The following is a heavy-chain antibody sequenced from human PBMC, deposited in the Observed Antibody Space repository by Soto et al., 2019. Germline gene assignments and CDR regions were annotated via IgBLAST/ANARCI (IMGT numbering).Heavy chain of an antibody. CDR2: IIPLFGSA. V-gene: IGHV1-69*01. D-gene: IGHD6-19*01. J-gene: IGHJ4*02. Sequence: QVQLVQSGADVRKPGSSVKVSCKASGGTFRTHGISWVRQAPGQGLEWMGGIIPLFGSANYAQKFQGRVTITADESTSTAYVELRSLRYADTAVYYCAGYISGWYNFDDWGQGTLVTVSS. CDR1: GGTFRTHG. CDR3: AGYISGWYNFDD.